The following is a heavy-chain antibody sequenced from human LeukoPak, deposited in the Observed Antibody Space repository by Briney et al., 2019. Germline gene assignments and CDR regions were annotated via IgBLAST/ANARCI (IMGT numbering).Heavy chain of an antibody. CDR3: ATWGSSGWHDAFDI. CDR2: FDPEDGET. V-gene: IGHV1-24*01. J-gene: IGHJ3*02. CDR1: GYTLTELS. Sequence: ASVKVSCKVSGYTLTELSMHWVRQAPGKGLEWMEGFDPEDGETIYAQKFQGRVTMTEDTSTDTAYMELSSLRSEDTAVYYCATWGSSGWHDAFDIWGQGTMVTVSS. D-gene: IGHD6-19*01.